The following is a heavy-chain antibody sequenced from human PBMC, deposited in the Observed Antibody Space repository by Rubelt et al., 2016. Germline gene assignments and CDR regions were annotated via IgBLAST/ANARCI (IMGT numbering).Heavy chain of an antibody. J-gene: IGHJ4*02. CDR2: TYYNSKWFN. Sequence: QVRLQQSGPGLVKPSQTLSLTCAISGDSVSGNSASWNWLRPSPSRGLEWLGRTYYNSKWFNDSAVPVKSRINIQPDTSKNQFSLQLSSVTPEDTAVYYCARGWFGSGWSDWGQGTLVTVSS. CDR1: GDSVSGNSAS. CDR3: ARGWFGSGWSD. V-gene: IGHV6-1*01. D-gene: IGHD6-19*01.